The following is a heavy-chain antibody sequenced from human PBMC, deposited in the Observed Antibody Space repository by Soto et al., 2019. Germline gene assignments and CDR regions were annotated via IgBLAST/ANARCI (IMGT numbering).Heavy chain of an antibody. D-gene: IGHD2-21*02. V-gene: IGHV1-46*01. J-gene: IGHJ4*02. CDR1: GYTFTSYY. CDR3: ARDCGGDRYYFDY. Sequence: QVQLVQSGAEVKKPGASVKVSCKASGYTFTSYYMHWVRQAPGQGLEWMGIINPSGGSTSYAQKFQGRVTMTRDTSTSSVYMELSSLRSEDTALYYCARDCGGDRYYFDYWGQGTLVTVSS. CDR2: INPSGGST.